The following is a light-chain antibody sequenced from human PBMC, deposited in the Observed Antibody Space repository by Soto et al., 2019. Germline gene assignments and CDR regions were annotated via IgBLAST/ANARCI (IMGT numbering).Light chain of an antibody. CDR2: DNS. V-gene: IGLV3-21*02. CDR1: NIGSKS. CDR3: HVWDSSSAHHV. Sequence: SYELTQPPSVSVAPGQTARITCGGSNIGSKSVHWYQQKPGQAPMMVVCDNSDRPSGIPERFSGSNSANTATLTISRVEAGDEADYYCHVWDSSSAHHVFGTGTKLTVL. J-gene: IGLJ1*01.